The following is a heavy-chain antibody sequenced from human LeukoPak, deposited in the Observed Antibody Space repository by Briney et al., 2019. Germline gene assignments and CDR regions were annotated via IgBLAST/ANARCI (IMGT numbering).Heavy chain of an antibody. D-gene: IGHD6-13*01. CDR3: ARDPLPYSSSPRPFVY. CDR1: GYTFTSYG. V-gene: IGHV1-18*01. CDR2: ISAYNGNT. Sequence: ASVKVSCKASGYTFTSYGISWVRQAPGQGLEWMGWISAYNGNTNYAQKLQGRVTMTTDTSTSTAYLELRSLRSDDTAVYYCARDPLPYSSSPRPFVYWGQGTLVTVSS. J-gene: IGHJ4*02.